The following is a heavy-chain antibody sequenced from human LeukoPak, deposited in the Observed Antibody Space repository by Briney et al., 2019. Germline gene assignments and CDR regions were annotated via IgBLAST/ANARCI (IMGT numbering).Heavy chain of an antibody. CDR2: IYYSGST. J-gene: IGHJ4*02. D-gene: IGHD3-22*01. CDR3: ARVLRYYYDSSGPYYFDY. V-gene: IGHV4-31*03. CDR1: GGSISSGGYY. Sequence: SETLSLTCTVSGGSISSGGYYWSWIRQHPGKGLEWIGYIYYSGSTYYNPSLKRRVTISVDTSKNQFSLKLSSVTAADTAVYYCARVLRYYYDSSGPYYFDYWGQGTLVTVSS.